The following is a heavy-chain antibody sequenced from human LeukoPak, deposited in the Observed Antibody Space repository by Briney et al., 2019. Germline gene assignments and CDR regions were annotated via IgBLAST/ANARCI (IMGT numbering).Heavy chain of an antibody. CDR2: IYHSGST. Sequence: SETLSLTCTVSGYSISSGYYWGWIRQPPGKGLEWIGSIYHSGSTYYNPSLKSRVTISVDTSKNQFSLKLSSVTAADTAVYYCGRPPPPGYNWNAVPSGSDPWGQEPLVTVSS. V-gene: IGHV4-38-2*02. J-gene: IGHJ5*02. D-gene: IGHD1-1*01. CDR1: GYSISSGYY. CDR3: GRPPPPGYNWNAVPSGSDP.